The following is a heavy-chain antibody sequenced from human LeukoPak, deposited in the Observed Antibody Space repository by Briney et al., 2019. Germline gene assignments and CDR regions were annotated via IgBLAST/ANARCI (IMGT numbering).Heavy chain of an antibody. CDR1: GFTFSSYG. Sequence: GSLRLSCAASGFTFSSYGMHWVRQAPGKGLEWVAVILYDGSKKYYADFVKGRFTISRDNSKNTLYLQMNSLRAEDTAVYYCAKDQGVYVVATHDAFDIWGQGTMVTVSS. V-gene: IGHV3-30*18. CDR3: AKDQGVYVVATHDAFDI. J-gene: IGHJ3*02. CDR2: ILYDGSKK. D-gene: IGHD5-12*01.